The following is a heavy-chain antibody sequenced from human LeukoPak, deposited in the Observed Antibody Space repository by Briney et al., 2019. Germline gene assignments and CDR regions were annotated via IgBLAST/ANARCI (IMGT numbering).Heavy chain of an antibody. CDR1: GDSVSSNSVT. CDR2: TYYRSTWYN. D-gene: IGHD2-2*01. CDR3: ARRLTQYDCFDP. J-gene: IGHJ5*02. Sequence: PSQTLSLTCAISGDSVSSNSVTWNWNRQSPSRGLGWLGRTYYRSTWYNDYAVSVRGRITVNPDTSKNQFSLHLNSVTPEDTAVYYCARRLTQYDCFDPWGQGILVTVSS. V-gene: IGHV6-1*01.